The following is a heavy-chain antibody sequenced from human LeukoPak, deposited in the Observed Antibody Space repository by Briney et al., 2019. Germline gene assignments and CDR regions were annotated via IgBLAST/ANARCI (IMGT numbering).Heavy chain of an antibody. D-gene: IGHD3-22*01. CDR3: ARAPSEIGGYYPEYFRH. CDR2: IKSDGST. Sequence: GGSLRLSCAASGFTFSSYWMHWVRQAPGKGLVWVSRIKSDGSTNYADSMKGRFTISRDNAKNTVSLQMNSLRAEDTGVYFCARAPSEIGGYYPEYFRHWGQGTLVTVSS. CDR1: GFTFSSYW. V-gene: IGHV3-74*01. J-gene: IGHJ1*01.